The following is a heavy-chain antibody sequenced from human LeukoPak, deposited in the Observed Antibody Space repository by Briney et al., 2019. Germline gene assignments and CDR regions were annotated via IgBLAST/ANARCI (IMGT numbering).Heavy chain of an antibody. J-gene: IGHJ4*02. Sequence: GRSLRLSCAASGFTFSSYGMHWVRQAPGKGLEWVALISYDEINKNYADSVKGRFTISRDISKNTLYLQMNSLRAEDTAVYYCATAAPASGWYFDYWGQGTLVTVSS. CDR3: ATAAPASGWYFDY. D-gene: IGHD6-19*01. CDR2: ISYDEINK. V-gene: IGHV3-30*03. CDR1: GFTFSSYG.